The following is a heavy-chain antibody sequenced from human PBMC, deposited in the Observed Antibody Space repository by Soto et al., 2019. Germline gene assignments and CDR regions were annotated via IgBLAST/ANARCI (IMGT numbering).Heavy chain of an antibody. CDR3: ARHLNLGTYYTAVDY. Sequence: PSETLSLTCTVSGASISSYYWSWIRQSPGKGLEWIAYIYHSGSTNYNSSLKSRVTISVDTYKNQFSLKLSSVTAADTGVYYCARHLNLGTYYTAVDYWGQGTLVTVSS. CDR1: GASISSYY. J-gene: IGHJ4*02. CDR2: IYHSGST. V-gene: IGHV4-59*08. D-gene: IGHD3-10*01.